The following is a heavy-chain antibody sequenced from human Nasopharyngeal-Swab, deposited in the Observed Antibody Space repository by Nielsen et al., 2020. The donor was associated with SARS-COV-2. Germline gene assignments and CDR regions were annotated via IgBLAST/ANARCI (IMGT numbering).Heavy chain of an antibody. V-gene: IGHV4-59*12. D-gene: IGHD5-18*01. CDR3: ERGKQPRRTYYYYMDV. Sequence: SETLSLTCTVSGGAISSYYWSWFRQSPGKGLEWIGYIYYSGITNYNPSLKSRVTISVDTSKNQFSLKLSSVTAADTAVYYCERGKQPRRTYYYYMDVWGKGTTVTVSS. CDR2: IYYSGIT. J-gene: IGHJ6*03. CDR1: GGAISSYY.